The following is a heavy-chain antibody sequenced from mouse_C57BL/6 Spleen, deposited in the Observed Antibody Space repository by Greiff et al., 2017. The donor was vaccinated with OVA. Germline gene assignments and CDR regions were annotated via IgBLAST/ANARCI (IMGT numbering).Heavy chain of an antibody. CDR2: IYPGDGDT. D-gene: IGHD4-1*01. CDR1: GYAFSSSW. J-gene: IGHJ4*01. CDR3: ARVGRGDYAMDY. Sequence: VQLKESGPELVKPGASVTISCKASGYAFSSSWMNWVKQRPGKGLEWIGRIYPGDGDTNYNGKFKGKATLTADKSSSTAYMQLSSLTSEDSAVYFCARVGRGDYAMDYWGQGTSVTVSS. V-gene: IGHV1-82*01.